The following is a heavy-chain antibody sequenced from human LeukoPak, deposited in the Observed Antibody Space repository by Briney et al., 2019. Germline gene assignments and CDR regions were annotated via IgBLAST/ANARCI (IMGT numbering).Heavy chain of an antibody. D-gene: IGHD1-26*01. CDR1: GGSISSSSYY. V-gene: IGHV4-39*07. J-gene: IGHJ3*02. CDR3: ARDLLGATSAFDI. CDR2: IYYSGST. Sequence: SETLSLTCTVSGGSISSSSYYWGWIRQPPGKGLEWIGSIYYSGSTYYNPSLKSRVTISVDTSKNQFSLRLSSVTAADTAVYYCARDLLGATSAFDIWGQGTMVTVSS.